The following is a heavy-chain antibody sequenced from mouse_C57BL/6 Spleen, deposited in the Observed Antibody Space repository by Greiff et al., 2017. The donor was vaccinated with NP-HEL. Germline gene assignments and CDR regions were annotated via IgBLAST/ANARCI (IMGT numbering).Heavy chain of an antibody. V-gene: IGHV5-4*01. Sequence: EVHLVESGGGLVKPGGSLKLSCAASGFTFSSYAMSWVRQTPEKRLEWVATISDGGSYTYYPDNVKGRFTISRDNAKNNLYLQMSHLKSEDTAMYYCARGKDYYGTRYFDVWGTGTTVTVSS. J-gene: IGHJ1*03. CDR1: GFTFSSYA. D-gene: IGHD1-1*01. CDR3: ARGKDYYGTRYFDV. CDR2: ISDGGSYT.